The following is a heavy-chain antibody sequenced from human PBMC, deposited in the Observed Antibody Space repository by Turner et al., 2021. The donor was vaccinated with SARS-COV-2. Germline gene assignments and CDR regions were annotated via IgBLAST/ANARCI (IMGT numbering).Heavy chain of an antibody. CDR1: GGSISSSSYY. V-gene: IGHV4-39*01. CDR2: IYDSGST. CDR3: ARGRIMITFGGVIPNWFDP. Sequence: QLQLQESGPGLVQPSETLSLPCTVSGGSISSSSYYWEWFRKPPGKGLEWIGSIYDSGSTYYNPSLKSRVTISVDTSKDQFSLKLSSVTAADTAVYYCARGRIMITFGGVIPNWFDPWGQGTLVTVSS. D-gene: IGHD3-16*02. J-gene: IGHJ5*02.